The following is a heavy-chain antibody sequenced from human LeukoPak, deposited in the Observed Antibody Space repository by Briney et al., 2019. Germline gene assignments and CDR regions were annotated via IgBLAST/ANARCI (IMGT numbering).Heavy chain of an antibody. Sequence: PSETLSLTCAVYGGSFSGYYWSWIRQPPGKGLEWIGEINHSGSTNYNPSLKSRVTISVDTPKNQFSLKLSSVTAADTAVYYCARGPDTTGAFDIWGQGTMVTVSS. V-gene: IGHV4-34*01. CDR2: INHSGST. CDR1: GGSFSGYY. J-gene: IGHJ3*02. CDR3: ARGPDTTGAFDI. D-gene: IGHD1-1*01.